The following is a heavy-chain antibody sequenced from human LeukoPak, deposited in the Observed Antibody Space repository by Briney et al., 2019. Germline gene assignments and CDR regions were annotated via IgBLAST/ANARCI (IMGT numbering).Heavy chain of an antibody. J-gene: IGHJ4*02. CDR3: ARVFRGAYYDSSGPVDY. D-gene: IGHD3-22*01. Sequence: GGSLRLSCAASGFTFSSYSMNWVRQAPGKGLEWVSSISSSSSYIYYADSVKGRFTISRDNAKNSLYLQMNSLRAEDTAVYYCARVFRGAYYDSSGPVDYWGQGTLVTVSS. CDR1: GFTFSSYS. CDR2: ISSSSSYI. V-gene: IGHV3-21*01.